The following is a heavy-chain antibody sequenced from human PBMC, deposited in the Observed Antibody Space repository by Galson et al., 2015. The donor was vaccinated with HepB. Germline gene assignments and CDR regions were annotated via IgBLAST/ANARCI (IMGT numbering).Heavy chain of an antibody. D-gene: IGHD2-15*01. CDR1: GYNFANYW. J-gene: IGHJ5*02. CDR3: ARLGYCSGDKCYALGWFGP. Sequence: QSGAEVKKPGESLKISCKASGYNFANYWIGWLRQLPGKGPEWIAIIYPGDSDTRYNPSFQGQVTISVDKSISTAYLQWTFLKASDTAMYYCARLGYCSGDKCYALGWFGPWGQGTPVTVSS. V-gene: IGHV5-51*01. CDR2: IYPGDSDT.